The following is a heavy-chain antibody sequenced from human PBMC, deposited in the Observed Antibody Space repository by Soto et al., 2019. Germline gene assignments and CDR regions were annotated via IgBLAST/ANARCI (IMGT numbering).Heavy chain of an antibody. D-gene: IGHD4-17*01. V-gene: IGHV3-23*01. CDR1: GFTFSSYA. J-gene: IGHJ4*02. CDR3: AKRTTAQSMNY. Sequence: EVQLLESGGGLVQPGGSLRLSCSASGFTFSSYAMTWVRQAPGKGLEWVSGISYSGSATYHAVSVKGRFTIFRDNSKDTLYLQMNSLTAEDTAVYYCAKRTTAQSMNYWGQGTLVTVSS. CDR2: ISYSGSAT.